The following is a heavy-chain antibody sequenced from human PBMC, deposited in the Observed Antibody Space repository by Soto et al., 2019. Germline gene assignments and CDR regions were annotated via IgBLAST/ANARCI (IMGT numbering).Heavy chain of an antibody. J-gene: IGHJ4*02. CDR2: IYDSGST. Sequence: PSETLSLTCTVSGGSISSYYWSWLRQPPGKGLEWIGYIYDSGSTNYNPSLKSRVTISVDTSKNQFSLKLTSVTAADTAVYYCAAPPRYWGQGTLVTVSS. CDR3: AAPPRY. CDR1: GGSISSYY. D-gene: IGHD6-6*01. V-gene: IGHV4-59*01.